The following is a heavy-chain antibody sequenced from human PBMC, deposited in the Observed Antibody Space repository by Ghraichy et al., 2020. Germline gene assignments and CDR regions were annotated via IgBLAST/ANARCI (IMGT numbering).Heavy chain of an antibody. CDR1: GGSISSGGYY. J-gene: IGHJ4*02. CDR2: FSYSGST. V-gene: IGHV4-31*03. CDR3: ARYSSSSLPFDY. Sequence: SETLSLTCTVSGGSISSGGYYWSWIRQHPGKGLEWIGYFSYSGSTYYNPSLKSRVTIAVDTSKNQFSLKLSSVTAADTAMYYCARYSSSSLPFDYWGQGTLVTVSS. D-gene: IGHD6-6*01.